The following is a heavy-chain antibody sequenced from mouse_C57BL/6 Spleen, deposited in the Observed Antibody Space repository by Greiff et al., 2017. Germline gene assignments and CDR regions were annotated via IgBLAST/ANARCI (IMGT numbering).Heavy chain of an antibody. D-gene: IGHD2-5*01. CDR3: ATHSYYSNYEFAY. V-gene: IGHV2-2*01. CDR1: GFSLTSYG. J-gene: IGHJ3*01. CDR2: IWSGGST. Sequence: QVQLQQSGPGLVQPSQSLSITCTVSGFSLTSYGVHWVRQSPGKGLEWLGVIWSGGSTDYNAAFISRLSISKDNSKGQVFFKMNSLQADDTAIYYCATHSYYSNYEFAYWGQGTLVTVSA.